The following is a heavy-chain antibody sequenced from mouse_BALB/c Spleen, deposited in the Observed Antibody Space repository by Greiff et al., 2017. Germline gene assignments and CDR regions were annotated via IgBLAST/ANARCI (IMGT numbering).Heavy chain of an antibody. V-gene: IGHV2-2*02. CDR3: ARNAPYPTALDY. Sequence: QVQLQQSLPRLVHPSHSLSITCTVSGFSLSSYGPHWVCLSPGIVLAWLGLIWIGGSTDYNAVFISRLRISKDNSKSQVFFKINSLQANDTAIYYCARNAPYPTALDYWGQGTTLTVAS. J-gene: IGHJ2*01. CDR1: GFSLSSYG. CDR2: IWIGGST. D-gene: IGHD1-2*01.